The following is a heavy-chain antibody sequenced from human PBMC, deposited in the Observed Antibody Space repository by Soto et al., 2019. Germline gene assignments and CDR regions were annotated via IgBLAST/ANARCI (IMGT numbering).Heavy chain of an antibody. D-gene: IGHD7-27*01. CDR3: ATGNIDSRYYFDF. V-gene: IGHV3-21*01. J-gene: IGHJ4*02. Sequence: PGGSLRLSCAASGFTFSSYSMNWVRQAPGKGLEWVSSISSSSSYIYYADSVKGRFTISRDNAKNSLYLQMNSLGDEDTAIYYCATGNIDSRYYFDFWGQGIPVTVSS. CDR2: ISSSSSYI. CDR1: GFTFSSYS.